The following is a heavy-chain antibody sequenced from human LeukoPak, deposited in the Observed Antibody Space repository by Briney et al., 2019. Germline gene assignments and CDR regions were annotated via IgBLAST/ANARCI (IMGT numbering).Heavy chain of an antibody. CDR2: ISSSGSYM. CDR1: GFTFSSYS. CDR3: ARGEKSSTSCYSCYYYYYYYMDV. J-gene: IGHJ6*03. V-gene: IGHV3-21*01. Sequence: GGSLRLSCAASGFTFSSYSMNWVRQAPGKGLEWVSSISSSGSYMYYADSLKGRFTISRDNAKNSLYLQMNSLRAEDTAVYYCARGEKSSTSCYSCYYYYYYYMDVWGKGTTVTVSS. D-gene: IGHD2-2*02.